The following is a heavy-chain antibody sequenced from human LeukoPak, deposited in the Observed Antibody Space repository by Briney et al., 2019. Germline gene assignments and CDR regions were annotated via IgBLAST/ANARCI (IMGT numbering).Heavy chain of an antibody. D-gene: IGHD2/OR15-2a*01. J-gene: IGHJ4*02. Sequence: PGGSLRLSCAASGFTFSSYGMHWVRQAPGKGLEWVALIWYDGSNKYYTDSVKGRLTISRDNSKNTLYPQMNSPRAEDTAVYYCAREGPRGNSQFDYWGQGTLVTVSS. V-gene: IGHV3-33*01. CDR2: IWYDGSNK. CDR3: AREGPRGNSQFDY. CDR1: GFTFSSYG.